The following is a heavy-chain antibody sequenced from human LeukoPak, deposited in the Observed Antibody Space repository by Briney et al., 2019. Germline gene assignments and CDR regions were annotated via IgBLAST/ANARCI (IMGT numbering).Heavy chain of an antibody. D-gene: IGHD6-13*01. J-gene: IGHJ4*02. CDR1: GGSISSYY. CDR3: ARDTIAAAGNFLDY. CDR2: IYYSGST. V-gene: IGHV4-59*12. Sequence: SETLSLTCTVSGGSISSYYWSWIRQPPGKGLEWIGYIYYSGSTNYNPSLKSRITISVDTSKNQFSLQLNSVTPEDTAVYYCARDTIAAAGNFLDYWGQGTLVTVSS.